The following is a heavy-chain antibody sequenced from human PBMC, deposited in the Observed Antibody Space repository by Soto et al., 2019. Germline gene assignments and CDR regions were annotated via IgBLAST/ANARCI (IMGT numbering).Heavy chain of an antibody. CDR1: GFTFSSYG. Sequence: GGSLRLSCAASGFTFSSYGMHWVRQAPGKGLEWVAVISYDGSNKYYADSVKGRFTISRDNSKNTLYLQMNSLRAEDTAVYYCAKGPLYDTYGMDVWGQGTTVTVSS. D-gene: IGHD3-22*01. V-gene: IGHV3-30*18. J-gene: IGHJ6*02. CDR2: ISYDGSNK. CDR3: AKGPLYDTYGMDV.